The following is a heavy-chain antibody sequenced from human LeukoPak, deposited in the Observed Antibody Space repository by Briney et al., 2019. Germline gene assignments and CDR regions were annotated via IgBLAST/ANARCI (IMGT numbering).Heavy chain of an antibody. CDR1: GGSISNYY. CDR2: VYYSGSA. CDR3: TRHGLEPASFYYYMDV. J-gene: IGHJ6*03. D-gene: IGHD1-1*01. Sequence: PSETLSLTCTVSGGSISNYYWSWIRQPPGKGLEWIGYVYYSGSAHYNPSLKSRVTMSVDTSKTHFSLKLGSVTAADTAVYYCTRHGLEPASFYYYMDVWGKGTTVTVSS. V-gene: IGHV4-59*08.